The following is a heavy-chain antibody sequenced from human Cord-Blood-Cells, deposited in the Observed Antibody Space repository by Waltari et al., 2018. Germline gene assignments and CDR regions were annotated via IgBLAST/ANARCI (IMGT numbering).Heavy chain of an antibody. CDR3: AREWFDP. V-gene: IGHV3-21*01. CDR1: GFTFSSYS. CDR2: ISNSRSYI. Sequence: EVQLVESGGGLVKPGGSLRLSCAASGFTFSSYSMNWVGQAPGKGLEWVSSISNSRSYIYYADSVKVRFTIARDNAKNSLYLQMNSLRAEDTAVYYCAREWFDPWGQGTLVTVSS. J-gene: IGHJ5*02.